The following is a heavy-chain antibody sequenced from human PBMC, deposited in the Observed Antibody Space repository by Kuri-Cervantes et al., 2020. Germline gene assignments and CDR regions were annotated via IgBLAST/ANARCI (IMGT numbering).Heavy chain of an antibody. D-gene: IGHD5-18*01. CDR3: ARDQTGYSYGPGAFDI. CDR1: GYSISSSNW. V-gene: IGHV4-28*03. Sequence: SETLSLTCAVSGYSISSSNWWGWIRQPPGKGLEWIGYIYYSGSTYYNPSLKSRVTMSVDTSKNQFSLKLSSVTAADTAVYYCARDQTGYSYGPGAFDIWGQGTMVTVSS. J-gene: IGHJ3*02. CDR2: IYYSGST.